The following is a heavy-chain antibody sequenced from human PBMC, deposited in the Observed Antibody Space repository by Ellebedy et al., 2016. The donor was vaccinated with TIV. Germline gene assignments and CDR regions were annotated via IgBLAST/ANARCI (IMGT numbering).Heavy chain of an antibody. D-gene: IGHD4-17*01. CDR1: GFTLSSNY. Sequence: GESLKISCAASGFTLSSNYLSWVRQAPGKGLEWVSVIYSGGDTDYADSVKGRFTVFRDNSRNTLYLQMNSLRAEDTAVYYCASRPDGDYHFLDYWGQGTLVTVSS. J-gene: IGHJ4*02. V-gene: IGHV3-66*01. CDR2: IYSGGDT. CDR3: ASRPDGDYHFLDY.